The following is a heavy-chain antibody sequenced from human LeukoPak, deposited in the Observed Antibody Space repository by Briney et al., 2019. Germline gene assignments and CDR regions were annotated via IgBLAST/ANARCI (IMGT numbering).Heavy chain of an antibody. J-gene: IGHJ3*02. V-gene: IGHV3-23*01. D-gene: IGHD6-6*01. CDR1: GFTFSSYS. CDR3: AKRKTEEYSRSSGAFDI. CDR2: IGGSGDTT. Sequence: GGSLRLSCAASGFTFSSYSINWVRQAPGKGLEWVSGIGGSGDTTYYADSVKGRFTISRNNFKNTLYLQMNSLRAEDTAVYYGAKRKTEEYSRSSGAFDIWGRGTMVTVSS.